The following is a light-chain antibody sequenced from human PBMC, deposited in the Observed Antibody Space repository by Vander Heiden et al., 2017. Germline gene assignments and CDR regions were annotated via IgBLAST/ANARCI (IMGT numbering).Light chain of an antibody. J-gene: IGLJ2*01. CDR2: TTN. V-gene: IGLV1-44*01. CDR1: TSNIGSNP. Sequence: QSVLTQPPSASGTPGQRVTIACSGRTSNIGSNPVTWYQQLPGTAPNLLIYTTNPRPSGVPNRFSGSKSGTSASLAISGLLSEDEADYYCVAWDDSLKGPIFGGGTKLTVL. CDR3: VAWDDSLKGPI.